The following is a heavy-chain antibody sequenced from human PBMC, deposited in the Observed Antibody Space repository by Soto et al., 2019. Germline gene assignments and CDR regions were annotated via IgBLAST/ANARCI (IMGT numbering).Heavy chain of an antibody. V-gene: IGHV1-69*13. CDR1: GGTFSSYA. CDR2: IIPIFGTA. J-gene: IGHJ5*02. D-gene: IGHD3-22*01. CDR3: ARSMIVVVSSGYNWFDA. Sequence: SVKVSCKASGGTFSSYAISWVRQAPGQGLEWMGGIIPIFGTANYAQKFQGRVTITADESTSTAYMELRSPRSDDTAVYYCARSMIVVVSSGYNWFDAWGQGSLVTVS.